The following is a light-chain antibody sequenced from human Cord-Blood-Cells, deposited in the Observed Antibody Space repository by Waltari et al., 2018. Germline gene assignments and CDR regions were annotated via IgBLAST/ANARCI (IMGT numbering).Light chain of an antibody. Sequence: EIVMTQPPATLSVSLGERATLHCGASQSVSSNLAWYQQKPGQAPRHLIYGASTRAAVIPARFSGSGSGREFTLTISSLQSEDFAVYYCQQYNNWPSITFGQGTRLEIK. CDR3: QQYNNWPSIT. J-gene: IGKJ5*01. V-gene: IGKV3-15*01. CDR1: QSVSSN. CDR2: GAS.